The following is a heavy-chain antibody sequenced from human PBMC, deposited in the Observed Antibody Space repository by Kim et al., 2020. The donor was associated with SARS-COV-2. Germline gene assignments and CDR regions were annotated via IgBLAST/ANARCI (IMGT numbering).Heavy chain of an antibody. V-gene: IGHV3-21*01. D-gene: IGHD3-10*01. CDR2: ISSSSSYI. CDR3: ASEALRDGSGSYYEEVGTRWSYYYFYGMDV. J-gene: IGHJ6*02. CDR1: GFTFSSYS. Sequence: GGSLRLSCAASGFTFSSYSMNWVRQAPGKGLEWVSFISSSSSYIYYADSVKGRFIISRDNAKNSLYLQMNSLRAEDTAGYYCASEALRDGSGSYYEEVGTRWSYYYFYGMDVWGQGTTVTVSS.